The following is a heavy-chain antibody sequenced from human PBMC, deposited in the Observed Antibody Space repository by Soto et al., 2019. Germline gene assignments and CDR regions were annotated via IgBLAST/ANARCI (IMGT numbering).Heavy chain of an antibody. Sequence: SETLSLTCAVYGGSFSGYYWSWIRQPPGKGLEWIGEINHSGSTNYNPSLKSRVTISVDKSKNQFSLKLSSVTAADTAVYYCARGGYDRRFDYWGQGTLVTVSS. CDR1: GGSFSGYY. V-gene: IGHV4-34*01. J-gene: IGHJ4*02. CDR3: ARGGYDRRFDY. CDR2: INHSGST. D-gene: IGHD5-12*01.